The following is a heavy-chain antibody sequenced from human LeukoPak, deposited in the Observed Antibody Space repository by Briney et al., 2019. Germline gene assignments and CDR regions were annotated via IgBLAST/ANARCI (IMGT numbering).Heavy chain of an antibody. V-gene: IGHV4-4*07. CDR2: IYASGST. CDR3: ARGDRAVAGAWGWFDP. J-gene: IGHJ5*02. D-gene: IGHD6-19*01. Sequence: SETLSLTCTVSGGSITSYYWSWIRQPAGKGPEWIGRIYASGSTNYNPSLKSRVTMSVDTSKNQFSLRLNSVTAADTAVYYCARGDRAVAGAWGWFDPWGQGTLVTVSS. CDR1: GGSITSYY.